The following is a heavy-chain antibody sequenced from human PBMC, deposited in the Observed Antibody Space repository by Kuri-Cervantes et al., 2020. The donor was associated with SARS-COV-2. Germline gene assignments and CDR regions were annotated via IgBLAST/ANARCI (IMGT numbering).Heavy chain of an antibody. D-gene: IGHD6-19*01. CDR1: GYTFTSYG. J-gene: IGHJ2*01. CDR2: ISAYNGNT. V-gene: IGHV1-18*01. Sequence: ASVKVSCKASGYTFTSYGISWVRQAPGQGLEWMGWISAYNGNTNYAQKLQGRVTMTTDTSTSTAYMELRSLRSDDTAVYYCAKEAKTVAGWYFDLWGRGTLVTVSS. CDR3: AKEAKTVAGWYFDL.